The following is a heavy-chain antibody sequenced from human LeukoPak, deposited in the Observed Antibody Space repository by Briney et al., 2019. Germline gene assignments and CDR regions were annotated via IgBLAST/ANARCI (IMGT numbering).Heavy chain of an antibody. D-gene: IGHD3-10*01. CDR2: ICYDGSNK. V-gene: IGHV3-33*01. J-gene: IGHJ6*04. CDR3: ARVDYYGSGPYYYYGMDV. CDR1: VVTFRVYG. Sequence: RGALRLSSAASVVTFRVYGMHGGPEGPRERVEWGSVICYDGSNKYYADSVKGRFTISRDNSKNTLYLQMNSLRAEDTAVYYCARVDYYGSGPYYYYGMDVWGKGTTVTVSS.